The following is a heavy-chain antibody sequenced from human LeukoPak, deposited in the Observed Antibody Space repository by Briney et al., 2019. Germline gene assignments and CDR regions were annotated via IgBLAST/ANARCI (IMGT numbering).Heavy chain of an antibody. V-gene: IGHV3-74*01. Sequence: GGSLRLSCAASGFTFSSYWMHWVRQAPGKGLVWVSRINSDGSSTSYADSVKGRFTISRDNAKNTLYLQMNSLRAEDTAVYYCARAPGEQQLVYYYYGMDVWGQGTTVTVSS. J-gene: IGHJ6*02. CDR2: INSDGSST. D-gene: IGHD6-13*01. CDR1: GFTFSSYW. CDR3: ARAPGEQQLVYYYYGMDV.